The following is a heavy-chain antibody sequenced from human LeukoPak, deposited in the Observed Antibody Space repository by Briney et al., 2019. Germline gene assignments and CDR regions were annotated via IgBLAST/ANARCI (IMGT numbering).Heavy chain of an antibody. Sequence: PGGSLRLSCSASGFTFDDYAMHWVRQAPGKGLEWVSGISWNSGSIGYADSVKGRFTISRDNAKNSLYLQMNSLRAEDMALYYCAKAGGYCSSTSCHEYFQHWGQGTLVTVSS. J-gene: IGHJ1*01. CDR3: AKAGGYCSSTSCHEYFQH. D-gene: IGHD2-2*01. V-gene: IGHV3-9*03. CDR2: ISWNSGSI. CDR1: GFTFDDYA.